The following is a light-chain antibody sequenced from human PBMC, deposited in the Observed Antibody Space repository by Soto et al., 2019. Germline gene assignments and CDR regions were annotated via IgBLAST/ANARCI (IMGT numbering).Light chain of an antibody. CDR3: QHYHSPPFT. J-gene: IGKJ3*01. CDR2: AAS. Sequence: DIQMTQSPSSLSAFVGDSVTFTCRASQGISNYLAWYHQKPGKVPKLLVYAASTLQSGVPSRFTGSGSGTEFTLTIRNLQPEDVGTYYCQHYHSPPFTFGPGTKLEIK. CDR1: QGISNY. V-gene: IGKV1-27*01.